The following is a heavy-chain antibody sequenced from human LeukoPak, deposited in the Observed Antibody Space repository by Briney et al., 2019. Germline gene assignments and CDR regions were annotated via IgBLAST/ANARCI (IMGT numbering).Heavy chain of an antibody. V-gene: IGHV3-30*18. J-gene: IGHJ4*02. CDR3: AKEISTYDFWSGYYGPTSNDY. D-gene: IGHD3-3*01. CDR2: ISNDGSRK. CDR1: GFTFSRHG. Sequence: GRSLRLSCAPSGFTFSRHGMHWVRQAPGKGLEWVAIISNDGSRKYYAHSVEGRFTISRDNSKNTLYLQMNSLRAEDTAVYYCAKEISTYDFWSGYYGPTSNDYWGQGTLVTVSS.